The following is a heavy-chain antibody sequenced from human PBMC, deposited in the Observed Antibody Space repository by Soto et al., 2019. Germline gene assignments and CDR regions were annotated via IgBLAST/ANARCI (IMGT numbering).Heavy chain of an antibody. D-gene: IGHD2-8*02. Sequence: ASVKVSCKSSDNTFTHYGINWVRQAPGQGLEWMGWISGYNGNTRYAQKFQDRVTMTADTSTRTAFMEVRSLTSDDTGVYFCAATGGNYFGLDVWGQGTTVTVSS. CDR2: ISGYNGNT. V-gene: IGHV1-18*01. J-gene: IGHJ6*02. CDR1: DNTFTHYG. CDR3: AATGGNYFGLDV.